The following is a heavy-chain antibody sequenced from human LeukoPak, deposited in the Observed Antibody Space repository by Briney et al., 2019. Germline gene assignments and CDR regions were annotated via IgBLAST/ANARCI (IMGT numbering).Heavy chain of an antibody. CDR1: GGSISSYY. J-gene: IGHJ4*02. CDR2: IYYSGST. V-gene: IGHV4-59*08. CDR3: ARHRGYSGQFIDY. D-gene: IGHD1-26*01. Sequence: PSETLSLTCTVSGGSISSYYWSWIRQPPGKGLEWIGYIYYSGSTNYNPSLKSRVTISVDTSKNQFSLKLSSVTAADTAVYYCARHRGYSGQFIDYWGQGTLVTVSS.